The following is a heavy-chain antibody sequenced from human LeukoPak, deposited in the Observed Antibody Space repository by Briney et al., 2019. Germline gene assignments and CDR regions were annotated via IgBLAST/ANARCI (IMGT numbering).Heavy chain of an antibody. Sequence: SETLSLTCSVSGGSISSYYWSWIRQPAGKGLEWIGRIYTSGRTDYYPSLKSRVTMSVETSKNQFSLKLTSVTAADTAVYYCATSATGDSTGYYYFYFHHWGQGTLVTVSS. D-gene: IGHD3-22*01. CDR3: ATSATGDSTGYYYFYFHH. CDR2: IYTSGRT. J-gene: IGHJ1*01. CDR1: GGSISSYY. V-gene: IGHV4-4*07.